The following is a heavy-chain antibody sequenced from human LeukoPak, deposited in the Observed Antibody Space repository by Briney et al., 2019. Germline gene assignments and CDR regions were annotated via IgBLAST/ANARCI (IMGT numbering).Heavy chain of an antibody. CDR1: GGSISSYY. V-gene: IGHV4-59*01. CDR2: IYYSGST. Sequence: SETLSLTCTASGGSISSYYWSWIRQPPGKGLEWIGYIYYSGSTNYNPSLKSRVTISVDTSTNQFSLKLSSVTAADTAVYYCARESSSGFDYWGQGTLVTVSS. D-gene: IGHD2-2*01. CDR3: ARESSSGFDY. J-gene: IGHJ4*02.